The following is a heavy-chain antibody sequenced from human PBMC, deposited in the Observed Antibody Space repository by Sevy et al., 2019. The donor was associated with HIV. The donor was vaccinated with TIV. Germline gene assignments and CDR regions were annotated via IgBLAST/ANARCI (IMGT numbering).Heavy chain of an antibody. D-gene: IGHD6-19*01. V-gene: IGHV1-2*02. J-gene: IGHJ6*02. CDR2: INPNSGGT. CDR1: GYAFTGYY. Sequence: ASVKVSCKASGYAFTGYYMHWVRQAPGQGLEWMGWINPNSGGTNYAQKFQGRVTMTRDTSISTAYMEVSRLRSDDTAVYYCARDGGNTGIAVAGGDVWGQGTTVTVSS. CDR3: ARDGGNTGIAVAGGDV.